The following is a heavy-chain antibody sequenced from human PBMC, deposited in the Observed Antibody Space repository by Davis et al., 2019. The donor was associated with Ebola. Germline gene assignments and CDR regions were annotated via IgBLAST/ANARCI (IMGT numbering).Heavy chain of an antibody. J-gene: IGHJ5*02. CDR2: INPSNGGT. Sequence: ASVKVSCKASGYTFSDYYIHWVRQAPGQGLEWMGRINPSNGGTNYAQMFRGRVTMTTDTSISTAYMELSRLTYDDTAVYYCARGDYAGWFDPWGQGTLVTVSS. CDR1: GYTFSDYY. CDR3: ARGDYAGWFDP. V-gene: IGHV1-2*06. D-gene: IGHD4-17*01.